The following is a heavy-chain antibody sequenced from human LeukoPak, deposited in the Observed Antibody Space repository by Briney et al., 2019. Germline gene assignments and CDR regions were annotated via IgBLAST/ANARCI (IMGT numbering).Heavy chain of an antibody. D-gene: IGHD3-10*01. CDR3: ARGRITMVRGVITNWFDP. V-gene: IGHV4-59*01. CDR1: GGSISSYY. Sequence: SETLSLTCTVSGGSISSYYWSWIRQPPRKGLEWIGYIYYSGSTNYNPSLKSRVTISVDTSKNQFSLKLSSVTAADTAVYYCARGRITMVRGVITNWFDPWGQGTLVTVSS. CDR2: IYYSGST. J-gene: IGHJ5*02.